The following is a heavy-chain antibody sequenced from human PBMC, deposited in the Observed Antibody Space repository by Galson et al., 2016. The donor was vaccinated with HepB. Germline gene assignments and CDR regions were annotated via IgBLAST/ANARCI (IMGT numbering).Heavy chain of an antibody. V-gene: IGHV3-7*03. CDR2: IKYDGNEK. D-gene: IGHD3-16*01. Sequence: SLRLSCAASGFTFRNHWMSWIRQAPGKGLEWVANIKYDGNEKYYVESMKGRFTVSGDNARDSLYLQMNSLRADDTAVYYCAKIDDSRWYFDLWGRGTLVTVSS. CDR3: AKIDDSRWYFDL. CDR1: GFTFRNHW. J-gene: IGHJ2*01.